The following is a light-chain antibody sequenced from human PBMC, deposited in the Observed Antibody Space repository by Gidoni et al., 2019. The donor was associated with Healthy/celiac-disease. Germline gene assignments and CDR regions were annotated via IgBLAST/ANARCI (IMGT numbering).Light chain of an antibody. CDR2: KAS. Sequence: DTKKTQCPPTLSASVGDRVTSTCRARQSIISWLAGYQQKPGKAPKLLIYKASSLESGVPSRFSGSGSGTEFTLTISSLQPDDFATYYCQQYNSYSGTFGQXTKLEIK. V-gene: IGKV1-5*03. CDR1: QSIISW. J-gene: IGKJ2*02. CDR3: QQYNSYSGT.